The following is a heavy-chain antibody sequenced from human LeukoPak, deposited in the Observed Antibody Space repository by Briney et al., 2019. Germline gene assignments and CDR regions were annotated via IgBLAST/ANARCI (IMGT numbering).Heavy chain of an antibody. Sequence: GASVKVSCKASGGTFSSYAISWVRQAPGQGLEWMGGIIPIFGTANYAQKFQGRVTITADKSTSTAYMELSSLRSEDTAVYYCASGYSSYYYYYMDVWGKGTTVTVSS. D-gene: IGHD6-6*01. CDR3: ASGYSSYYYYYMDV. CDR1: GGTFSSYA. CDR2: IIPIFGTA. J-gene: IGHJ6*03. V-gene: IGHV1-69*06.